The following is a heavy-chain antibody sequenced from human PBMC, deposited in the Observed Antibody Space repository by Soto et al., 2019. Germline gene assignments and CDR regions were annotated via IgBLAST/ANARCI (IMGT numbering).Heavy chain of an antibody. CDR1: GFTFSSYA. Sequence: GGSLRLSCAASGFTFSSYAMSWVRQAPGKGLEWVSAISGSGGSTCYADSVKGRFTISRDNSKNTLYLQMNSLRAEDTAVYYCAKAPYMTTVNYFDYWGQGTLVTVSS. J-gene: IGHJ4*02. CDR2: ISGSGGST. V-gene: IGHV3-23*01. CDR3: AKAPYMTTVNYFDY. D-gene: IGHD4-17*01.